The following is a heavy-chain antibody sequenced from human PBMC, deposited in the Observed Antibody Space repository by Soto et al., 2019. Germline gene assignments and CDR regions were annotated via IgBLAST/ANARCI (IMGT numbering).Heavy chain of an antibody. CDR1: AGSITGANYY. D-gene: IGHD3-3*01. J-gene: IGHJ5*01. V-gene: IGHV4-39*01. CDR2: IPYGGIT. Sequence: QLQLQESGPGLVKPSETLSLTCTVSAGSITGANYYWDWIRRPPGEGLEWIGTIPYGGITYYNPSLKSRVTVSVDTSKNQFSLKLTSVTAADTAVYYCARRIGHYDFIDSWGRGTLVTVSS. CDR3: ARRIGHYDFIDS.